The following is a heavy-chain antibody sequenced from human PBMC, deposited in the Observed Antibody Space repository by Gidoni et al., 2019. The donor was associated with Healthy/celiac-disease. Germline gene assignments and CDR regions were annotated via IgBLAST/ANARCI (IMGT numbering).Heavy chain of an antibody. CDR3: TTDLRGYRSYFDY. CDR2: IKSKTDGGTT. D-gene: IGHD5-18*01. CDR1: GFTFSNAW. V-gene: IGHV3-15*01. Sequence: EVQLVESGGGLVKPGGSLRLSCAASGFTFSNAWMSWVRQAPGKGLEWVGRIKSKTDGGTTDYAAPVKGRFTISRDDSKNTLYLQMNSLKTEDTAVYYCTTDLRGYRSYFDYWGQGTLVTVSS. J-gene: IGHJ4*02.